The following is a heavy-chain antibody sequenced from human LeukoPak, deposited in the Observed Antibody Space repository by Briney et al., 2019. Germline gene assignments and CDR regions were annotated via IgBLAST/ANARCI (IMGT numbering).Heavy chain of an antibody. CDR3: ARDIERGTLDY. J-gene: IGHJ4*02. Sequence: SETLSLTCAVSGYFISGGYYWDWIRQPPGKGLEWIGSIYHSGSTYYNPSLKSRVTISVDTSKNQFSLRLSSVTAADTAVYYCARDIERGTLDYWGQGTLVTVSS. D-gene: IGHD1-1*01. CDR1: GYFISGGYY. V-gene: IGHV4-38-2*02. CDR2: IYHSGST.